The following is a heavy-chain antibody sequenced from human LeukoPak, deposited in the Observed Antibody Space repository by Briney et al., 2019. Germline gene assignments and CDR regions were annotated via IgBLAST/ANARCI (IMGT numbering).Heavy chain of an antibody. Sequence: GASVKVSCKASGYTFTGYYMHWVRQAPGQGLQWMGRINPNSGGTNYAQKFQGRVTMTRDTSISTAYMELSRLRSDDTAVYYCARGLRRGGGSRDYYYYYMDVWGKGTTVTVSS. CDR2: INPNSGGT. V-gene: IGHV1-2*06. D-gene: IGHD2-15*01. J-gene: IGHJ6*03. CDR3: ARGLRRGGGSRDYYYYYMDV. CDR1: GYTFTGYY.